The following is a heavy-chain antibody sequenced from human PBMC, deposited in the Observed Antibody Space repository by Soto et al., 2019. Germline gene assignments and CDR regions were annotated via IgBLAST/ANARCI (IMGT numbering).Heavy chain of an antibody. J-gene: IGHJ4*02. CDR2: IYYSGST. CDR1: GGSISSYY. Sequence: QVQLQESGPGLVKPSETLSLTCTVSGGSISSYYWSWIRQPPGKGLEWIGYIYYSGSTNYNPSLKNRVTITVDTSKNHFSLKLSSVTAADTAVYYCARGGDDILTDYLYYFDSWGQGTLVTVSS. CDR3: ARGGDDILTDYLYYFDS. V-gene: IGHV4-59*01. D-gene: IGHD3-9*01.